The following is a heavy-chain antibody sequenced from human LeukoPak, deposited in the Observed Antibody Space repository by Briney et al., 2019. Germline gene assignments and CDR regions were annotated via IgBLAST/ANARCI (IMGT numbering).Heavy chain of an antibody. V-gene: IGHV1-2*02. D-gene: IGHD2-21*02. CDR1: GYTFTGYY. J-gene: IGHJ6*03. Sequence: GASVKVSCKASGYTFTGYYMHWVRQAPGQGLEWMGWINPNSGDTKYAQKFQGRVTMTRDTSSNTVYMDLTRLIFDDTAMYYCARDGVFRFEVGDVYYYYMDVWGKGTTVIISS. CDR3: ARDGVFRFEVGDVYYYYMDV. CDR2: INPNSGDT.